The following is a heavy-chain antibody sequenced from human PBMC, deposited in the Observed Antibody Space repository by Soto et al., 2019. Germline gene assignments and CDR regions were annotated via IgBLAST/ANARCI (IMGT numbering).Heavy chain of an antibody. CDR2: ISAYSGNT. V-gene: IGHV1-18*01. J-gene: IGHJ4*02. Sequence: ASVKVSFKASGYTFTSYGISWVRQAPGQGLEWMGWISAYSGNTNYAQKLQGRVTMTTDTSTSTAYMELRSLRSDDTAVYYCARDQDRFLTDDYWGQGTLVTVSS. CDR1: GYTFTSYG. D-gene: IGHD2-21*02. CDR3: ARDQDRFLTDDY.